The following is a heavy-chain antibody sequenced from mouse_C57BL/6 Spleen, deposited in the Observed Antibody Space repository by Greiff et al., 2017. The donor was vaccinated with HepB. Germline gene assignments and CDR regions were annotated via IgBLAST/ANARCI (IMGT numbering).Heavy chain of an antibody. CDR1: GYSITSGYY. D-gene: IGHD1-1*01. CDR2: ISYDGSN. Sequence: EVQLQESGPGLVKPSQSLSLTCSVTGYSITSGYYWNWIRQFPGNKLEWMGYISYDGSNNYNPSLKNRISITRDTSKNQFFLKLNSVTTEDTATYDCARDQTTVSYFDYWGQGTTLTVSS. J-gene: IGHJ2*01. V-gene: IGHV3-6*01. CDR3: ARDQTTVSYFDY.